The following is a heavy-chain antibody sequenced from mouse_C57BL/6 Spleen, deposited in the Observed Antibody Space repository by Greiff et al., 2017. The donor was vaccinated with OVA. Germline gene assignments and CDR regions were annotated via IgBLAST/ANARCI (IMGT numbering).Heavy chain of an antibody. J-gene: IGHJ1*03. CDR3: ARDYGSSEGYFDV. V-gene: IGHV14-3*01. CDR2: IDPANGNT. Sequence: EVKLQESVAELVRPGASVKLSCTASGFNIKNTYMHWVKQRPEQGLEWIGRIDPANGNTKYAPKFQGKATITADTSSNTAYLQLSSLTSEDTAIYYCARDYGSSEGYFDVWGTGTTVTVSS. D-gene: IGHD1-1*01. CDR1: GFNIKNTY.